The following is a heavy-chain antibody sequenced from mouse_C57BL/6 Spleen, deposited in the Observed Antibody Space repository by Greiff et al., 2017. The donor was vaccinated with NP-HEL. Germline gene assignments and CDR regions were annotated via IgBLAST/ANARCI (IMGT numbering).Heavy chain of an antibody. V-gene: IGHV1-72*01. CDR1: GYTFTSYW. J-gene: IGHJ2*01. D-gene: IGHD1-1*01. CDR2: IDPNSGGT. CDR3: ARYGSRPTVYFDY. Sequence: QVQLKQSGAELVKPGASVKLSCKASGYTFTSYWMHWVKQRPGRGLGGIGRIDPNSGGTKYNEKFKSKATLTVDKPSSTAYMQLSSLTSEDSAVYYCARYGSRPTVYFDYWGQGTTLTVSS.